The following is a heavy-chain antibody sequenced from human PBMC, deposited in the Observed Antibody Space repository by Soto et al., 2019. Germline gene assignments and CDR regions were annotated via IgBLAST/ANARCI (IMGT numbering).Heavy chain of an antibody. V-gene: IGHV4-59*08. CDR1: GGSISSYY. CDR3: ARRYGGAFDI. D-gene: IGHD3-10*01. Sequence: QVQLQESGPGLVKPSETLSLTCTVSGGSISSYYWSWIRQPPGKGLEWIGYIYYSGGTNYNPSRKSRVTISVDTSKNQFSLKLSSVTAADTAVYYCARRYGGAFDIWGQGTMVTVSS. CDR2: IYYSGGT. J-gene: IGHJ3*02.